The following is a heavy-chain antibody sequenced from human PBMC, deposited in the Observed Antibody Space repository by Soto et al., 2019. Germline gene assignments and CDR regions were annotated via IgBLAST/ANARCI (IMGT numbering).Heavy chain of an antibody. Sequence: EVQLVESGGGLVKPGGSLRLSCAASGFTFSSYSMNWVRQAPGKGLEWVSSISSSSSYIYYADSVKGRFTISRDNAQNSLYLQMNSLRAEDTAVYYCARDGDCSSTSCYTSLYYYYGMDVWGQGTTVTVSS. V-gene: IGHV3-21*01. CDR1: GFTFSSYS. J-gene: IGHJ6*02. D-gene: IGHD2-2*02. CDR2: ISSSSSYI. CDR3: ARDGDCSSTSCYTSLYYYYGMDV.